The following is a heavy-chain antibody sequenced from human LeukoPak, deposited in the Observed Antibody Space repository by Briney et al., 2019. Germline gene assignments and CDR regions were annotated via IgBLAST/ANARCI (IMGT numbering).Heavy chain of an antibody. V-gene: IGHV1-2*02. CDR2: INPNSGGT. J-gene: IGHJ3*02. Sequence: ASVKVSCKASGYTFTGYYMHWVRQAPGQGLEWMGWINPNSGGTNYAQKFQGRVTMTRDTSISTAYMELSRLRSDDTAVYYCARVLEPRREAAFDIWGQGTMVTVSS. D-gene: IGHD1-1*01. CDR1: GYTFTGYY. CDR3: ARVLEPRREAAFDI.